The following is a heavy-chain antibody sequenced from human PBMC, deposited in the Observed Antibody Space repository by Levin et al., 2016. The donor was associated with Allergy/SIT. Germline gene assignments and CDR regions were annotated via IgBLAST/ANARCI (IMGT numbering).Heavy chain of an antibody. D-gene: IGHD1-1*01. CDR3: TRGGGRTGTTLLDY. CDR2: IYYSGST. CDR1: GGSISTYY. J-gene: IGHJ4*02. Sequence: GSLRLSCTVSGGSISTYYWSWIRQPPGKGLEWIGYIYYSGSTNYNPSLKSRVTISIDTSKNQFSLKLTSVTAADTAVYYCTRGGGRTGTTLLDYWGQGTLVTVSS. V-gene: IGHV4-59*12.